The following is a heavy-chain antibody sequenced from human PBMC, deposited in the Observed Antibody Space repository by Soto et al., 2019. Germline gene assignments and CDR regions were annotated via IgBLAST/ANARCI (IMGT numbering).Heavy chain of an antibody. CDR3: AKARSCTSCYWGGIFDV. J-gene: IGHJ3*01. D-gene: IGHD2-2*01. CDR2: IYYTGST. CDR1: GGSISSGTSS. Sequence: QVQLEESGPGLVKPSQTLSLTCTVSGGSISSGTSSWNWVRQYPGKGLEWIGYIYYTGSTFYNPSLKSRLTLSLDTSKSQFSLNLRSVTDADTAVYYCAKARSCTSCYWGGIFDVWGRGTMVSVSS. V-gene: IGHV4-31*03.